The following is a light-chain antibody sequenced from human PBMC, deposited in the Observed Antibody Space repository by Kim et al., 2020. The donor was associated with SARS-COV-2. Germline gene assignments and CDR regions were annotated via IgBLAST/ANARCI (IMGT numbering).Light chain of an antibody. J-gene: IGKJ1*01. V-gene: IGKV1-17*01. CDR3: LQYAGYPRT. CDR2: AAS. Sequence: RDDLAWFQQKPGKAHERLIYAASTLQSGVPSRFSGSGSGKEFTLTTSSLQPEDFAPYYCLQYAGYPRTFGQGTKVDIK. CDR1: RDD.